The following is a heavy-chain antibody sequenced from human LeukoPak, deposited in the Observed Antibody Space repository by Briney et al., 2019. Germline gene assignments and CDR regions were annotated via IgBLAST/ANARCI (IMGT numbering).Heavy chain of an antibody. CDR1: GGTFSSYA. D-gene: IGHD5-12*01. Sequence: GASVKVSCKASGGTFSSYAISWVRQAPGQGLEWMGRIIPILGIANYAQKFQGRVTITADKSTSTAYMELSSLRSEDTAVYYCARVGIVATILNYYYYYGMDVWGQGTTVTVSS. V-gene: IGHV1-69*04. CDR2: IIPILGIA. J-gene: IGHJ6*02. CDR3: ARVGIVATILNYYYYYGMDV.